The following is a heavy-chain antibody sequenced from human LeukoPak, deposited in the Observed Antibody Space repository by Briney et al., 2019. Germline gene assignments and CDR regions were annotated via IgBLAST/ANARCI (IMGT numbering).Heavy chain of an antibody. D-gene: IGHD5-12*01. CDR1: GFTFRSYW. Sequence: QTGGSLRLSCAVSGFTFRSYWMHWVRQAPGKGLVWVSRINSDGSSPVYADSVKGRFTISRDNAKNTLYVQMNSLRAEDTAVYYCARLVDGYEEPRYIDYWGQGTLVTVSS. CDR3: ARLVDGYEEPRYIDY. V-gene: IGHV3-74*01. CDR2: INSDGSSP. J-gene: IGHJ4*02.